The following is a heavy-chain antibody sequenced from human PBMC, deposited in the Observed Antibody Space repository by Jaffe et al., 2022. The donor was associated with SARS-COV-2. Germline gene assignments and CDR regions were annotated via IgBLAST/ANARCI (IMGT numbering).Heavy chain of an antibody. V-gene: IGHV4-61*01. D-gene: IGHD2-15*01. CDR2: IFYSGST. J-gene: IGHJ5*02. Sequence: QVQLQESGPGLVKPSETLSLTCTVSGGSVSSSSYYWSWIRQPPGKGLEWIGYIFYSGSTNYNPSLKSRVTISVDTSKNQFSLKLSSVTAADTAVYYCARRGYCSSGSCYSIWFDPWGQGTLVTVSS. CDR3: ARRGYCSSGSCYSIWFDP. CDR1: GGSVSSSSYY.